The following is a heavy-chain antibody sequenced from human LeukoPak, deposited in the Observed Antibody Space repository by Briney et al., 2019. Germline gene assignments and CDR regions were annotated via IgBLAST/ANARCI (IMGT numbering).Heavy chain of an antibody. V-gene: IGHV4-4*07. CDR3: ARDPEPITIFGVVD. CDR2: IYTSGST. CDR1: GGSISSYY. Sequence: SETLSLTFTVSGGSISSYYWSWIRQPAGKGLEWIGRIYTSGSTNYNPSLKSRVTMSVDTSKNQFSLKLSSVTAADTAVYYCARDPEPITIFGVVDWGQGTMVTVSS. J-gene: IGHJ3*01. D-gene: IGHD3-3*01.